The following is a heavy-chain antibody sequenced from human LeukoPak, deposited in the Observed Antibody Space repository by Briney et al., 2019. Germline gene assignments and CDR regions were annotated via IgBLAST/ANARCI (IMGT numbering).Heavy chain of an antibody. CDR3: ARVIGWDEPFDI. Sequence: GGSLRLSCSASGFTLSNYWMHWVRQAPGKGLVWVSRINTDGSSTNYADSVKGRFTVSRDNAKNTLYLQMNSLRAEDTAVYYCARVIGWDEPFDIWGQGTMVTVSS. CDR1: GFTLSNYW. CDR2: INTDGSST. D-gene: IGHD1-26*01. V-gene: IGHV3-74*01. J-gene: IGHJ3*02.